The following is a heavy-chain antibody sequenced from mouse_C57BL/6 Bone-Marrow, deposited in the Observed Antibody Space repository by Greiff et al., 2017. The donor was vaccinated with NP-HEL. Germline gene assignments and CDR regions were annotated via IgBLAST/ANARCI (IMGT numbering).Heavy chain of an antibody. D-gene: IGHD1-1*01. CDR3: ASAVDWYFDV. CDR2: ISSGGSYT. V-gene: IGHV5-6*01. CDR1: GFTFSSYG. Sequence: EVKLMESGGDLVKPGGSLKLSCAASGFTFSSYGMSWVRQTPDTRLEWVATISSGGSYTYYPDSGKGRFTISRDNAKNTLYLQMSSLKSEDTAMYYCASAVDWYFDVWGTGTTVTVSS. J-gene: IGHJ1*03.